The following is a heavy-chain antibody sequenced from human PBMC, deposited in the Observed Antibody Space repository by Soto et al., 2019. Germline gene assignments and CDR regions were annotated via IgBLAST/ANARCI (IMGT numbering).Heavy chain of an antibody. CDR2: ISGSGSPT. J-gene: IGHJ6*02. CDR1: GFSFSSYA. V-gene: IGHV3-23*01. Sequence: GGSLRLSCAASGFSFSSYAMTWVRQAPGRWLEWVSAISGSGSPTYYADSVKGRFTISRDNSKNTLYLQMNSLRADDTAVYYCARSPDSSGYYPRWYYYGMDVWGQGTTVTVSS. CDR3: ARSPDSSGYYPRWYYYGMDV. D-gene: IGHD3-22*01.